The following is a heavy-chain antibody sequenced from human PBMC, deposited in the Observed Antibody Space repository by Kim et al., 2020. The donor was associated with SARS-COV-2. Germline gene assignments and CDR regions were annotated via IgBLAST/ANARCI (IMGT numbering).Heavy chain of an antibody. CDR1: GGSISSSNYY. V-gene: IGHV4-39*07. CDR3: ARDGGNFDIDY. CDR2: VYYSGST. J-gene: IGHJ4*02. D-gene: IGHD2-21*02. Sequence: SETLSLTCTVSGGSISSSNYYWGWIRQPPGKGLEWIGSVYYSGSTFYNPSLKSRVTISLSTSKNQYSLNLNSVTAADTAVYDCARDGGNFDIDYWGQGTL.